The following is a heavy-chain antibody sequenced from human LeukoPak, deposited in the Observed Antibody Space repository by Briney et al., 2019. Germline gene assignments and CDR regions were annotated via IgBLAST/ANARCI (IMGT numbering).Heavy chain of an antibody. J-gene: IGHJ4*02. V-gene: IGHV3-23*01. CDR1: GFTFSSYA. D-gene: IGHD3-3*01. Sequence: GGSLRLSCAASGFTFSSYAMSWVRQAPGKGLGWVSAISGSGGSTYYADSVKGRFTISRDNSKNTLYLQMNSLRAEDTAVYYCAKGSERYDFWSGYYFAYYFDYWGQGTLVTVSS. CDR3: AKGSERYDFWSGYYFAYYFDY. CDR2: ISGSGGST.